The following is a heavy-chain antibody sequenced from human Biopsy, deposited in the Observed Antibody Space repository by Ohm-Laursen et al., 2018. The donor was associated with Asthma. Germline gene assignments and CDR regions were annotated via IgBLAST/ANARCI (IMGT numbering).Heavy chain of an antibody. Sequence: SSLRLSCSASGFTFSDYDMHWVRQAPGKGLEWVAVISYDGTNKDYADSVKGRFTFSRDNSQNTLSLEMNSLRVEDTAVYYCARDLRSDNWNQWGMDVWGLGTTVTVAS. J-gene: IGHJ6*02. CDR3: ARDLRSDNWNQWGMDV. D-gene: IGHD1-20*01. CDR2: ISYDGTNK. CDR1: GFTFSDYD. V-gene: IGHV3-30-3*01.